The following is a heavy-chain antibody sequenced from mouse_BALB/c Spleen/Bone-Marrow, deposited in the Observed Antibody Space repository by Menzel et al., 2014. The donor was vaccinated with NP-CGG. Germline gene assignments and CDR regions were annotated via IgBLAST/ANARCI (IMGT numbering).Heavy chain of an antibody. Sequence: EVKLMESGGGLVQPGGSLKLSCAASGFTFSNYGTSWVRQTPDKRLELVATINSDGGSTYYPDSVKGRFTIYRDTAKNTLYLQMSNLKSEETAMYYCVRGNYGNYVDYFDFWGQGTTLTVSS. J-gene: IGHJ2*01. D-gene: IGHD2-1*01. CDR2: INSDGGST. CDR3: VRGNYGNYVDYFDF. V-gene: IGHV5-6-3*01. CDR1: GFTFSNYG.